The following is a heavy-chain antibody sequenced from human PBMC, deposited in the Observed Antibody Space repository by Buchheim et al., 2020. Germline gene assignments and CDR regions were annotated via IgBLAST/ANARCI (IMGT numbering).Heavy chain of an antibody. D-gene: IGHD5-18*01. CDR2: IYSSGTT. CDR1: GGSVNSAGHY. J-gene: IGHJ4*02. Sequence: QVQLQESGPGLVKPSETLSLTCTVSGGSVNSAGHYWSWIRQPPGKGLEWVGYIYSSGTTNSNPSLKSRVTMSTDAPKNQFSLKLRSVTAADTAVYYCARSVDTATDFDSWGQGTL. CDR3: ARSVDTATDFDS. V-gene: IGHV4-61*08.